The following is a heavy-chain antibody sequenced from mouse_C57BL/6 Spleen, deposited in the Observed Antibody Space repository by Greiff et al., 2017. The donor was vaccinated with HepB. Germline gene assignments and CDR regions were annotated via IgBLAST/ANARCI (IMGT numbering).Heavy chain of an antibody. Sequence: EVNVVESGGGLVKPGGSLKLSCAASGFTFSDYGMHWVRQAPEKGLEWVAYISSGSSTIYYADTVKGRFTISRDNAKNTLFLQMTSLRSEDTAMYYCARCGYYAMDYWGQGTSVTVSS. CDR1: GFTFSDYG. V-gene: IGHV5-17*01. CDR3: ARCGYYAMDY. J-gene: IGHJ4*01. CDR2: ISSGSSTI.